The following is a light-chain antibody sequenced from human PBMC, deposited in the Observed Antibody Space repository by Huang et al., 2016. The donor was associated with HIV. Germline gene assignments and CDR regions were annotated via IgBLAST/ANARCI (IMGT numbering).Light chain of an antibody. Sequence: ILLTQFPATLSVSPGQRVTLSCRASQSVCGKLAWYQQRPGQAPRLLSDGASTRVPTIPDRFSGSGSGTEFTLTISSLQSEDFAVYYCQQYDTWPPLTFGGGTKV. CDR2: GAS. J-gene: IGKJ4*01. CDR3: QQYDTWPPLT. V-gene: IGKV3-15*01. CDR1: QSVCGK.